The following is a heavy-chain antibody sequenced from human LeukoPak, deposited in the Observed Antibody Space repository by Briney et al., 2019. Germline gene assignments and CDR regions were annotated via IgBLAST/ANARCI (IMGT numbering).Heavy chain of an antibody. Sequence: ASVKVSCKASGYTFSSYTMDWVRQAPGQGLEWMGWINTNTGNPTYAQDYTGRFVFSLDTSVSTTYLQISRLKAEDTAVYYCASGPSYSGSNEYFDSWGQGTLVTVSS. D-gene: IGHD1-26*01. CDR2: INTNTGNP. V-gene: IGHV7-4-1*02. J-gene: IGHJ4*02. CDR1: GYTFSSYT. CDR3: ASGPSYSGSNEYFDS.